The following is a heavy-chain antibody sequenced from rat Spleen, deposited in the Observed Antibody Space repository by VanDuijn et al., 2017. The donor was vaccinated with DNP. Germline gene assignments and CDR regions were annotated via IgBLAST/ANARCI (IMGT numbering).Heavy chain of an antibody. Sequence: EVQLVESGGGLVQPGRSMKLSCAASGFTFYNFPMAWVRQAPTKGLEWVATISPSGGSTYYRDSVKGRFTISRDNAKSTLYLQLNSLGSADTATYFCARHENSGYYLDYWGQGLMVTVSS. J-gene: IGHJ2*01. V-gene: IGHV5-46*01. D-gene: IGHD4-3*01. CDR3: ARHENSGYYLDY. CDR2: ISPSGGST. CDR1: GFTFYNFP.